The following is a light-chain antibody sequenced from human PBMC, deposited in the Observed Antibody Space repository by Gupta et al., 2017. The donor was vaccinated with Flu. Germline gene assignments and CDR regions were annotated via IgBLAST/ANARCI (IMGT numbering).Light chain of an antibody. J-gene: IGKJ2*01. V-gene: IGKV1-33*01. CDR2: AAS. Sequence: ASQYISNYLNWYQQKPGTAPKLLIYAASNLQTGVPSRFSGSGSGTDFTFTITNLQPEDIATYYCLQYDTTPPYTFGQGTKLE. CDR1: QYISNY. CDR3: LQYDTTPPYT.